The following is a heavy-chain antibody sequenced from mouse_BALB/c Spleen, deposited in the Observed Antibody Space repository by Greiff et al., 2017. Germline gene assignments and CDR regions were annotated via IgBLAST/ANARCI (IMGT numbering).Heavy chain of an antibody. CDR1: GYTFTSYY. CDR2: INPSNGGT. V-gene: IGHV1S81*02. J-gene: IGHJ3*01. Sequence: HVQLQQSGAELVKPGASVKLSCKASGYTFTSYYMYWVKQRPGQGLEWIGEINPSNGGTNFNEKFKSKATLTVDKSSSTAYMQLSSLTSEDSAVYYCTYGNYEFAYWGQGTLVTVSA. D-gene: IGHD2-10*02. CDR3: TYGNYEFAY.